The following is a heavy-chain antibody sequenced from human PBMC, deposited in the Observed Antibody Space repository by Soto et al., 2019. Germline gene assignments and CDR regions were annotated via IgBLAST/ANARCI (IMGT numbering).Heavy chain of an antibody. CDR1: GGTFSSYA. D-gene: IGHD1-26*01. V-gene: IGHV1-69*06. J-gene: IGHJ4*02. CDR2: IIPIFGTA. Sequence: QVQLVQSGAEVKKPGSSVKVSCKASGGTFSSYAISWVRQAPGQGLEWMGGIIPIFGTANYAQQFQGRVTLTVDKCTRTVYMELRTVRSEDTAVYYGNASIGWGLLVVHYRGKGTVVTVT. CDR3: NASIGWGLLVVHY.